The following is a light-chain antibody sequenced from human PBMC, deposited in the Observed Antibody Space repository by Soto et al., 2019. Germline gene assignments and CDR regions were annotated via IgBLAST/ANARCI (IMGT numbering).Light chain of an antibody. Sequence: DIQMTQSPSTLSASVGDRVTSTCRASQSISSWLAWYQQKPGKAPKLLIYDASSLESGVPSRFSGSGSGTEFTLTISSLQPDDFATYYCQQYYSYPWTFGQGTKVEIK. CDR1: QSISSW. V-gene: IGKV1-5*01. CDR3: QQYYSYPWT. J-gene: IGKJ1*01. CDR2: DAS.